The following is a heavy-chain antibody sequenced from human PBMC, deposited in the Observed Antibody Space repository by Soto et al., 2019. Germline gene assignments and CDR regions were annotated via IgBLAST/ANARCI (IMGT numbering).Heavy chain of an antibody. Sequence: QTLSLTCAISVDSVSSNSAAWNWIRQSPSIGLECLGSTYYRSKWYNDYAVSVKSRITINPDTSKNQFSLQLNSVTPEDTAVYYCAREISEAVAVTDKGVSYYYGRHXWGQGTLVTVS. CDR3: AREISEAVAVTDKGVSYYYGRHX. J-gene: IGHJ6*02. D-gene: IGHD6-19*01. V-gene: IGHV6-1*01. CDR1: VDSVSSNSAA. CDR2: TYYRSKWYN.